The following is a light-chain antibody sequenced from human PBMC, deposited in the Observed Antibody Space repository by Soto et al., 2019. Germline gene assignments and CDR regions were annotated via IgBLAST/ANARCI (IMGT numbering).Light chain of an antibody. V-gene: IGLV2-18*02. CDR2: EVS. CDR3: SSYTRNTTYA. J-gene: IGLJ1*01. Sequence: QSALTQPPSVSGSPGQSVTISCTGTSSDLGSYNRVSWYQQPPGTAPKLMIYEVSNRPSGVPDRFSGSKSGTTASLTISGLQSDDEADYYCSSYTRNTTYAFGIGTKVTV. CDR1: SSDLGSYNR.